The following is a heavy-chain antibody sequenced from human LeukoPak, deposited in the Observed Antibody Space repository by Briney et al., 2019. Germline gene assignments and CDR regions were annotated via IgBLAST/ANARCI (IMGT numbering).Heavy chain of an antibody. CDR1: GYTSTGYY. CDR3: ARFRTSYCSSTSCYQEDTFDY. J-gene: IGHJ4*02. Sequence: ASVKVSCKASGYTSTGYYMHWVRQAPGQGLEWMGWINPNSGGTNYAQKFQGRVTMTRDTSISTAYMELSRLRSDDTAVYYCARFRTSYCSSTSCYQEDTFDYWGQGTLVTVSS. CDR2: INPNSGGT. D-gene: IGHD2-2*01. V-gene: IGHV1-2*02.